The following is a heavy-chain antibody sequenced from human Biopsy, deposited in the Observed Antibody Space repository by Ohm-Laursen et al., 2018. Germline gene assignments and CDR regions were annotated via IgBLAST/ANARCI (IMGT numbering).Heavy chain of an antibody. CDR1: GGSISSSTTYY. Sequence: TLSLTCTVSGGSISSSTTYYWAWLRQPPGKGLEWIGSFYNTETTFTNPSLKSRSTISVETSTNQSSLKVSSLTAADTALYFCARHPTGFWFDPWGHGTLVTVSS. CDR2: FYNTETT. CDR3: ARHPTGFWFDP. V-gene: IGHV4-39*01. J-gene: IGHJ5*02.